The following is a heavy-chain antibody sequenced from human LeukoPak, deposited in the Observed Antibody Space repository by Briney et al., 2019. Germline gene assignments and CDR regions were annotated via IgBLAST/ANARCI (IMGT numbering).Heavy chain of an antibody. CDR3: ARVSLVRGAPDYYFDY. CDR2: ISDSGST. V-gene: IGHV4-59*12. J-gene: IGHJ4*02. D-gene: IGHD3-10*01. Sequence: SETLSLTCTVSGGSINSYYWSWIRQPPGMGLEWIGYISDSGSTNYIPSLKSRVTISVDTSKNQFSLKLSSVTAADTAVYYCARVSLVRGAPDYYFDYWGQGTLVTVSS. CDR1: GGSINSYY.